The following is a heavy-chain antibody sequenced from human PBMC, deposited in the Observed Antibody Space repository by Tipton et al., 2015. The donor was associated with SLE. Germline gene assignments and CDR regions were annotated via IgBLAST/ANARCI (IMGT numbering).Heavy chain of an antibody. D-gene: IGHD2-15*01. CDR2: IYRTGTT. J-gene: IGHJ4*02. CDR3: ARSWYGRREFDC. CDR1: GGSISSSSYY. V-gene: IGHV4-39*07. Sequence: TLSLTCTVSGGSISSSSYYWAWIRQPPGKGLQWIACIYRTGTTYVNPSLKSRVSMSMDTSNNRFSLTMTSLTVADTAVYYCARSWYGRREFDCWGQGTLVTASS.